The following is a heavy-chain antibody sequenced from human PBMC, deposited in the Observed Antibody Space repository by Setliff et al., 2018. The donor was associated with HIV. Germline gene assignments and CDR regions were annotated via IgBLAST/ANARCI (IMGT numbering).Heavy chain of an antibody. CDR1: GGTFSSYA. D-gene: IGHD3-3*01. CDR3: ATGGYYYYDKRYYYYHIDV. V-gene: IGHV1-69*13. Sequence: GASVKVSCKASGGTFSSYAVNWVRQAPGQGLEWMGGIIPIYGTTNDAQKFQGRVTITADVSTSTAYMELSSLRSEDTAVYYCATGGYYYYDKRYYYYHIDVWGKGTTVTVSS. CDR2: IIPIYGTT. J-gene: IGHJ6*03.